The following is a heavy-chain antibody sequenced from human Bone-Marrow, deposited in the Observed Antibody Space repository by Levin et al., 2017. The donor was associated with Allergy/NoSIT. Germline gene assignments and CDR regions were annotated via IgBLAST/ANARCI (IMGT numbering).Heavy chain of an antibody. J-gene: IGHJ3*02. V-gene: IGHV3-9*01. CDR1: GFNLGDYA. D-gene: IGHD1-14*01. CDR3: AKAGGNSDAFDI. CDR2: ITWNSGGI. Sequence: PGGSLRLSCAASGFNLGDYAMHWVRQAPGKGLEWVSGITWNSGGINYADSVKGRFTISRDNAKNSLYLQMNSLRPEDTALYYCAKAGGNSDAFDIWGQGTMVTVSS.